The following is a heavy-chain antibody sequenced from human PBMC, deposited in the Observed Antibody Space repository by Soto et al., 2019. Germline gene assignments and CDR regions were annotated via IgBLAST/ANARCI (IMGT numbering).Heavy chain of an antibody. CDR1: GGTFSSYA. J-gene: IGHJ4*02. CDR3: ARQSSSWYYFDY. CDR2: IXXIXVXX. V-gene: IGHV1-69*13. Sequence: GASVKVSCKASGGTFSSYAISLVRQAPGQGLXWMXGIXXIXVXXXYXXXFQGRVTITADESTSTAYMELSSLRSDDTAVYYCARQSSSWYYFDYWGQGTLVTASS. D-gene: IGHD6-13*01.